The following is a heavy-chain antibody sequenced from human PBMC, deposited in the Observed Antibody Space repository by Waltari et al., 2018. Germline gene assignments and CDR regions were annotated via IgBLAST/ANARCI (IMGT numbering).Heavy chain of an antibody. V-gene: IGHV3-73*01. CDR2: VRSKGKKQAN. J-gene: IGHJ4*02. CDR1: GVPIGGPA. CDR3: TTGIVEGVSERCAF. D-gene: IGHD2-21*01. Sequence: EVRLVASGGGLVQPRECLRHSCLASGVPIGGPAREWVRQGVGKGLEWIGRVRSKGKKQANGKSEARTGIAIVSRKASLSIAYVQIDNVTPGDRAVYDCTTGIVEGVSERCAFWGQGSLVTVSS.